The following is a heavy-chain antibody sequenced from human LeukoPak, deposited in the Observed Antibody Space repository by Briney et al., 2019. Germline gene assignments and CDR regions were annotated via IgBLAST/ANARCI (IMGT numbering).Heavy chain of an antibody. CDR1: GFTFSSYA. D-gene: IGHD3-22*01. CDR2: ISYDGSNK. V-gene: IGHV3-30-3*01. CDR3: APQGYDSSGYYQYYFDY. J-gene: IGHJ4*02. Sequence: GGSLRLSCAASGFTFSSYAMHWVRQARGKGLEWVAVISYDGSNKYYADSVKGRLTISRDNSKNTLYLQMNSLRAEDTAVYYCAPQGYDSSGYYQYYFDYWGQGTLVTVSS.